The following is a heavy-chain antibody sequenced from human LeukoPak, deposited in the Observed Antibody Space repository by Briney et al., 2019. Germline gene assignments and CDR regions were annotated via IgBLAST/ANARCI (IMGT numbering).Heavy chain of an antibody. CDR2: ITDSGST. Sequence: SETLSLTCAVQGGYFRGYYWGGIRQPPGKGLEWIGEITDSGSTNYNPSLKSRVTISVDRSRNQFSLKFSSVTDADTAVYFCARKGILRDNIPFMDDWGEGTTVTVSS. CDR1: GGYFRGYY. D-gene: IGHD5/OR15-5a*01. J-gene: IGHJ6*03. CDR3: ARKGILRDNIPFMDD. V-gene: IGHV4-34*01.